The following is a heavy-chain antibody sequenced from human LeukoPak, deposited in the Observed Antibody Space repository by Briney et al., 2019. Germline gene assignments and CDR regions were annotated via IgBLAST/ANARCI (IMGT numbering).Heavy chain of an antibody. CDR1: GFTFSSYW. CDR2: IKQDGSEK. J-gene: IGHJ6*02. Sequence: GGSLRLSCAASGFTFSSYWMSWIRQAPGKGLEWVANIKQDGSEKYYVDSVKGRFTISRDNAKNSLYLQMNSLRAEDTAVYYCAKYSMTRRDGMDVWGQGTTVTVSS. V-gene: IGHV3-7*01. CDR3: AKYSMTRRDGMDV. D-gene: IGHD2/OR15-2a*01.